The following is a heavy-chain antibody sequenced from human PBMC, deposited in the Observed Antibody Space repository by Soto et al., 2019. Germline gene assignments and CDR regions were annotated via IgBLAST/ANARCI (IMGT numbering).Heavy chain of an antibody. V-gene: IGHV4-30-4*01. Sequence: QVQLRESGPGLVKPSQTLSLTCTVPGGSISSGDYYWTWIRQPPGKGLEWIGYIYYSGRTNYNPSLSSRLTISVDTSKNQFSLNLSSVTAADTAVYYCARIVESDYTIDFDLWGRGTLVTVSS. CDR3: ARIVESDYTIDFDL. D-gene: IGHD3-3*01. CDR2: IYYSGRT. CDR1: GGSISSGDYY. J-gene: IGHJ2*01.